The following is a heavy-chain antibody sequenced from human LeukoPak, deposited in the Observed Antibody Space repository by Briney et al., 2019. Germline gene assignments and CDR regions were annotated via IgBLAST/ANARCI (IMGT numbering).Heavy chain of an antibody. CDR1: GGFISKDC. Sequence: SETLSLTCSVSGGFISKDCWSWIRLAPGKGLEWIGYTFYRGSSNYNPSLRSRVTISVDTSKNQFSLKLSSLTAADSAVYDCVRGGGYFEWDYYFDYWDQGNLVTVSS. D-gene: IGHD3-9*01. J-gene: IGHJ4*02. V-gene: IGHV4-59*01. CDR2: TFYRGSS. CDR3: VRGGGYFEWDYYFDY.